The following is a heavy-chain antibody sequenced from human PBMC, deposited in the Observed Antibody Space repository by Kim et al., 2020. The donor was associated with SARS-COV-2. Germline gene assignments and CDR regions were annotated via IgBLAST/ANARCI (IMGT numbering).Heavy chain of an antibody. D-gene: IGHD4-17*01. CDR3: AKAGDYGDYGEY. J-gene: IGHJ4*02. CDR2: IYSGGSST. V-gene: IGHV3-23*03. Sequence: GGSLRLSCAASGFTFSSYAMSWVRQAPGKGLEWVSVIYSGGSSTYYADSVKGRFTISRDNSKNTLYLQMNSLRAEDTAVYYCAKAGDYGDYGEYWGQGTLVTVSS. CDR1: GFTFSSYA.